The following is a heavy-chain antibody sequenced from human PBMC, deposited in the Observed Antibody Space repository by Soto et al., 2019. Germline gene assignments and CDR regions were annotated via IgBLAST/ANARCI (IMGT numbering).Heavy chain of an antibody. Sequence: GGSLRLSCAASGFTFSGSAMYWVRQASRKGLEWVGRIRSKANSYATAYAASVKGRFTISRDDSKNTAYLQMNSLKTEDTAVYYCTRHLGYCSGGSCYGMDVWGQGTTVTVSS. CDR1: GFTFSGSA. D-gene: IGHD2-15*01. V-gene: IGHV3-73*01. CDR3: TRHLGYCSGGSCYGMDV. CDR2: IRSKANSYAT. J-gene: IGHJ6*02.